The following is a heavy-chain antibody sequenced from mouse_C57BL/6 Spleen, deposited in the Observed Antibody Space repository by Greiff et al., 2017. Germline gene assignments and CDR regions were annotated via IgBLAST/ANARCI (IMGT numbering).Heavy chain of an antibody. J-gene: IGHJ3*01. D-gene: IGHD2-4*01. CDR2: IYPGSGST. Sequence: QVQLQQSGAELVKPGASVKMSCKASGYTFTSYWITWVKQRPGQGLEWIGDIYPGSGSTNYNEKFKSKATLTVDTASSTAYMQLSSLTSEDSAVYYCARGYDYDEAYWGQGTLVTVSA. V-gene: IGHV1-55*01. CDR3: ARGYDYDEAY. CDR1: GYTFTSYW.